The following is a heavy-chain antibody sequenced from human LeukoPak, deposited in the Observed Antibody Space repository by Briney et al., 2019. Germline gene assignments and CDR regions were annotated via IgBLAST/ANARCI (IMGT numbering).Heavy chain of an antibody. D-gene: IGHD2-2*01. CDR1: GFTFSSYW. CDR2: IKQDGSEK. CDR3: TRMAWRSRPFDY. J-gene: IGHJ4*02. Sequence: PGGSLRLSCEVSGFTFSSYWMSWVRQAPGKGLEWVANIKQDGSEKFYVDSVKGRFTISRDNAKNSVSLQMNSLRADDTAVYYCTRMAWRSRPFDYWGQGTLVTVSS. V-gene: IGHV3-7*01.